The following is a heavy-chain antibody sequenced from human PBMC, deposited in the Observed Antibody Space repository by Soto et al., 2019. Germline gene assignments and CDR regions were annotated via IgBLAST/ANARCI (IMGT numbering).Heavy chain of an antibody. Sequence: SETLSLTCSVSGGSIRSSIHYWGWIRQPPGKGLEWIGSIYYSGLTHYTPSVKSRVTISADTSKNQFSLKLNSVTAADTAVYYCERMTDEDTVAAGGLDVWGQGTTVTVSS. V-gene: IGHV4-39*01. CDR1: GGSIRSSIHY. CDR2: IYYSGLT. CDR3: ERMTDEDTVAAGGLDV. D-gene: IGHD6-13*01. J-gene: IGHJ6*02.